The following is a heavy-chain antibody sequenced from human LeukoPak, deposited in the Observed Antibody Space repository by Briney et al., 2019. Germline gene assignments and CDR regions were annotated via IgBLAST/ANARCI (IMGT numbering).Heavy chain of an antibody. J-gene: IGHJ4*02. CDR2: ISYDGGNE. D-gene: IGHD3-16*01. CDR3: GRAGFGELYPYVDS. CDR1: GFAFSRSA. V-gene: IGHV3-30*04. Sequence: GGSLRLSCAASGFAFSRSAMHWVRQAPGKGLEWVPLISYDGGNEYYGESVQGRFTVSRDNSKNTLYLQMSSLRADDTAVYYCGRAGFGELYPYVDSWGQGTLVTVSS.